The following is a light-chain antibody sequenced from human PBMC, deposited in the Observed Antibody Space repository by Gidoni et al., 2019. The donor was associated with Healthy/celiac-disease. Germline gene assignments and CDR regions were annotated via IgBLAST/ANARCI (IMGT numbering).Light chain of an antibody. V-gene: IGKV1-5*01. Sequence: DLQMTQSPSTLSASVGDRVTITCRASQSISSWLAWYQQKPGKAPKLLIYDASSWESGVPSRFSGSGSGTEFTLTISSLQPDDFATYYCQQYNSYSFTFGPXTKVDIK. J-gene: IGKJ3*01. CDR3: QQYNSYSFT. CDR1: QSISSW. CDR2: DAS.